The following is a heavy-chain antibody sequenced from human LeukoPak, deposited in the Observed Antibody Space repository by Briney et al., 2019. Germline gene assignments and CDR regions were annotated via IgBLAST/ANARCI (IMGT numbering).Heavy chain of an antibody. D-gene: IGHD1-26*01. J-gene: IGHJ4*02. CDR1: GGSISSGGYY. CDR3: ARTYSGCLGY. V-gene: IGHV4-30-2*01. CDR2: IYHSGTT. Sequence: SQTLSLTCTVSGGSISSGGYYWSWIRQPPGKGLEWIGYIYHSGTTNYNPSLKSRVTISVDKSKNQFSLKLNSLTAADTAVYYCARTYSGCLGYWGQGTLVTVSS.